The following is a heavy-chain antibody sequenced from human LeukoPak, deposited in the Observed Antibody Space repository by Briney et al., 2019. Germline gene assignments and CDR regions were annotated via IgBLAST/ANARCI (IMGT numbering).Heavy chain of an antibody. CDR2: IYYSGST. J-gene: IGHJ4*02. Sequence: PSETLSLTCTVSGDSISSSTYYWGWIRQPPGKGLEWIGSIYYSGSTYYNPSLKSRVTISVDTSKNQFSLKLSSVTAADTAVYYCARRGSSFFDYWGQGILVTVSS. D-gene: IGHD6-13*01. CDR3: ARRGSSFFDY. CDR1: GDSISSSTYY. V-gene: IGHV4-39*01.